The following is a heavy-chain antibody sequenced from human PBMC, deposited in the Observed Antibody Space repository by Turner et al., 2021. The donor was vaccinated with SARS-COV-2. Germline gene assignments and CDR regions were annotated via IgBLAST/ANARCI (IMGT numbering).Heavy chain of an antibody. CDR3: ASTVWLRGAFDM. V-gene: IGHV4-39*01. Sequence: QLQLQESGPGLVKPSATLSLTCTVSGGSISSSDYYWGWIRQPPGKGLEWMGSISYSGSTFYNPSLKSRVTISVDTSKNQFSLKLSSVTAADTAVYYCASTVWLRGAFDMWGQGTMVTVSS. CDR2: ISYSGST. J-gene: IGHJ3*02. D-gene: IGHD5-18*01. CDR1: GGSISSSDYY.